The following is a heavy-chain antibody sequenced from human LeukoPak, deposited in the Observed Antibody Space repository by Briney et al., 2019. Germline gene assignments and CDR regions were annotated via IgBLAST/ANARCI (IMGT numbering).Heavy chain of an antibody. CDR3: ASPGTDSSSWYGDIDY. V-gene: IGHV3-53*01. CDR2: IYSDNT. Sequence: GGSLRLSCTVSGFTVSSNSMSWVRQAPGKGLEWVSFIYSDNTHYSDSVKGRFTISRDNSKNTLYLQMNSLRAEDTAVYYCASPGTDSSSWYGDIDYWGQGTLVTVSS. D-gene: IGHD6-13*01. CDR1: GFTVSSNS. J-gene: IGHJ4*02.